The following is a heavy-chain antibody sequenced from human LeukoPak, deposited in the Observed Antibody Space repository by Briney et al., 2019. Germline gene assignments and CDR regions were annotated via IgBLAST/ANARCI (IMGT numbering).Heavy chain of an antibody. D-gene: IGHD5-24*01. CDR2: IKCRNYSQPA. CDR1: GFTFRVVW. V-gene: IGHV3-15*01. J-gene: IGHJ4*02. Sequence: PGASLRLSCVVWGFTFRVVWISWARPAPGKGLEWIGRIKCRNYSQPADFAAPAKGRFTISRDDSKNTVYLQMNSLNTEDTAMYFCAWMATGLSVDVWGQGTLVTVSS. CDR3: AWMATGLSVDV.